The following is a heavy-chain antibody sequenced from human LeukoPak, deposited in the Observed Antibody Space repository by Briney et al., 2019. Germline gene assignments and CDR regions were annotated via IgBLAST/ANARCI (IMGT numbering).Heavy chain of an antibody. CDR1: GFTFSNYW. CDR3: ADGEGLPLDY. V-gene: IGHV3-7*01. Sequence: GGSLRLSCAASGFTFSNYWMSWVRQAPGKGLEWVANLNPDGSVKYYEDSVKGRFTISRDNAKNSLYLRMNSLRVEDTAVYYCADGEGLPLDYWGQGTLVTVSS. CDR2: LNPDGSVK. D-gene: IGHD3-3*01. J-gene: IGHJ4*02.